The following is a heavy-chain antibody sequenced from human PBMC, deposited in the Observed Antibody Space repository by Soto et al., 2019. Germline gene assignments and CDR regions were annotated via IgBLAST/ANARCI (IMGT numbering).Heavy chain of an antibody. J-gene: IGHJ4*02. CDR2: IYHSGST. CDR1: GDSISSDYH. D-gene: IGHD3-10*01. CDR3: ARRDVGLRY. Sequence: PSETLSLTCAVSGDSISSDYHWGWVRQPPGKGLEWIGSIYHSGSTYYNPSLKSRVTISVDTSKNQFSLKLSSVTAADTAVYYCARRDVGLRYWGQGNLVTVSS. V-gene: IGHV4-38-2*01.